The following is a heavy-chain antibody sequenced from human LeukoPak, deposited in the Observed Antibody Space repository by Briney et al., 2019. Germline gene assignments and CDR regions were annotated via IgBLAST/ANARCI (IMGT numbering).Heavy chain of an antibody. J-gene: IGHJ3*02. Sequence: GESLKISCEGSGYNFSNCLIGWVRQMPGKGLEWMGIIYPGDSDTRYSPSFQGQVTFSADKSISTAYLQWSSLKASGTATYFCARRSVVTQLDAFDIWGQGTMVTVSS. V-gene: IGHV5-51*01. D-gene: IGHD4-23*01. CDR1: GYNFSNCL. CDR3: ARRSVVTQLDAFDI. CDR2: IYPGDSDT.